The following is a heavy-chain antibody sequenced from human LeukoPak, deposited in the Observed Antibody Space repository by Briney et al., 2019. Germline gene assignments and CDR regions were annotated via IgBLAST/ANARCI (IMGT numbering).Heavy chain of an antibody. CDR1: GDSVSSNSAA. V-gene: IGHV6-1*01. Sequence: SQTLSLTCAISGDSVSSNSAAWNWIRQSPSRGLEWLGRTYYRSQWYNDYAVSVKSRIIINLDTAKNQFSLQLDSVTPEDTAVYYCARVPDRSGYRFDLWGRGTLVAVSS. J-gene: IGHJ2*01. CDR3: ARVPDRSGYRFDL. D-gene: IGHD3-22*01. CDR2: TYYRSQWYN.